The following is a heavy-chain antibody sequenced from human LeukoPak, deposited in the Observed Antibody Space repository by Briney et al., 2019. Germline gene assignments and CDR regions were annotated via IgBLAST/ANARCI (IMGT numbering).Heavy chain of an antibody. V-gene: IGHV3-48*03. Sequence: GGSLRLSCAASGFTFSSYEMNWVRQAPGKGLEWISYVTTSGTTLDYADSVKGRFTISRDNSKNTLYLQMNSLRAEDTAVYFCARDYYASGYFESWGQGTLVTVSS. J-gene: IGHJ4*02. CDR2: VTTSGTTL. CDR1: GFTFSSYE. D-gene: IGHD3-10*01. CDR3: ARDYYASGYFES.